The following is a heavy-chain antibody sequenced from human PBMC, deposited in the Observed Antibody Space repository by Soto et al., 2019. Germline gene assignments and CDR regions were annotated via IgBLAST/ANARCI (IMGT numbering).Heavy chain of an antibody. CDR3: ARGLGYETLY. Sequence: SETLSLTCAVSGGSISSGGYSWSWIRHPPGKGLEWIGYIYHSGSTYYNPSLKSRVTISVDWSKNQFSLKLSSVTAADTAVYYCARGLGYETLYWGQGILVTSPQ. J-gene: IGHJ4*02. CDR1: GGSISSGGYS. CDR2: IYHSGST. D-gene: IGHD3-3*01. V-gene: IGHV4-30-2*01.